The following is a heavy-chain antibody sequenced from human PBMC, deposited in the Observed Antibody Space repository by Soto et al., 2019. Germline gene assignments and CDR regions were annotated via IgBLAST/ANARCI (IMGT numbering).Heavy chain of an antibody. CDR1: GGSFSGYY. CDR2: INHSGST. V-gene: IGHV4-34*01. Sequence: PSETLSLTCAVYGGSFSGYYWSWIRQPPGKGLEWIGEINHSGSTNYNPSLKSRVTISVDTSKNQFSLKLSSVTAADTAVYYCARGRGVATAMVNWFDPWGQGTLVTVSS. J-gene: IGHJ5*02. CDR3: ARGRGVATAMVNWFDP. D-gene: IGHD5-18*01.